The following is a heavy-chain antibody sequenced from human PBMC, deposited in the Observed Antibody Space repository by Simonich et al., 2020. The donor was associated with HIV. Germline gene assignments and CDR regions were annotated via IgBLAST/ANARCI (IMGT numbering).Heavy chain of an antibody. CDR3: TTDGTSNYDFWNY. CDR2: IKSKPDGGTK. Sequence: EVQLVESGGGLVKPGGSLRLSCAASGFSFSNAWMSWVRQAPGKGLEWVGRIKSKPDGGTKDYAAHVKGRFTISRDDSKNTLYLQMNSLKTEDTAVYYCTTDGTSNYDFWNYWGQGTLVTVSS. J-gene: IGHJ4*02. V-gene: IGHV3-15*01. D-gene: IGHD3-3*01. CDR1: GFSFSNAW.